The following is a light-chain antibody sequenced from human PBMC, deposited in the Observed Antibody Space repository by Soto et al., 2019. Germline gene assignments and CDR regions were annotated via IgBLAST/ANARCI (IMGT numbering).Light chain of an antibody. CDR1: QSVSSSY. Sequence: EIVLPQSPGTLSLSPGERATLSCRSSQSVSSSYLAWYQQKPGQAPKLLIYDASNRATGIPARFSGSGSGTDFTLTISSLEPEDFAVYYCQQRSNWLFTFGQGTRLEIK. CDR2: DAS. V-gene: IGKV3-11*01. J-gene: IGKJ5*01. CDR3: QQRSNWLFT.